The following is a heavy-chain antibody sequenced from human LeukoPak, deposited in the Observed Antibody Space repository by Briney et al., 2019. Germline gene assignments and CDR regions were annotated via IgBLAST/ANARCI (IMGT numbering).Heavy chain of an antibody. D-gene: IGHD2/OR15-2a*01. CDR3: ARDLVAIVPEPGGFDY. Sequence: ASVKVSCTASGYSFTNYGISWVRQAPGQGLEWMGWISRHNGDTNYAQRFQGRVTMTTDTSTTTAYMELRSLRFDDTAVYYCARDLVAIVPEPGGFDYWGQGTLVTVSS. J-gene: IGHJ4*02. V-gene: IGHV1-18*01. CDR1: GYSFTNYG. CDR2: ISRHNGDT.